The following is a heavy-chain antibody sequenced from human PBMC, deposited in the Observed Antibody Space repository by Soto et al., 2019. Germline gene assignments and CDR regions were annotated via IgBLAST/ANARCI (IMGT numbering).Heavy chain of an antibody. CDR1: GNSFTCYF. D-gene: IGHD4-4*01. CDR3: ASHISNFRCDYYAMEG. V-gene: IGHV5-51*01. Sequence: GQSLNLSCIPSGNSFTCYFSAWVRRLHGKGLEWMGIIYPGDSDTRYSPSFQGHVTITVDKSTNNAYLQWNTLRASDTAMYYRASHISNFRCDYYAMEGWGQGTTVSVS. J-gene: IGHJ6*02. CDR2: IYPGDSDT.